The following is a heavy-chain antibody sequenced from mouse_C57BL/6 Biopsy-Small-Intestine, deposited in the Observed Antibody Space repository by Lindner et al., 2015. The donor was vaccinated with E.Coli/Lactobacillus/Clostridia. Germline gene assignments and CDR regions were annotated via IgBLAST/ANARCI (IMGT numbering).Heavy chain of an antibody. V-gene: IGHV5-17*01. CDR1: GFTFSDYG. J-gene: IGHJ1*03. Sequence: VQLQESGGGLVKPGGSLKLSCAASGFTFSDYGVHWVRQAPEKGLEWVAFITTVSGTIYYADTVKGRFTISRDSAKNTLFLQMTSLRSEDTAMYYCAREDYGSTYGWYFDVWGTGTTVTVSS. D-gene: IGHD1-1*01. CDR3: AREDYGSTYGWYFDV. CDR2: ITTVSGTI.